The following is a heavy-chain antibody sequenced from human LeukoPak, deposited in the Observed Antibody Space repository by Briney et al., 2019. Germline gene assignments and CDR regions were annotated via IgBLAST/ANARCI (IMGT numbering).Heavy chain of an antibody. J-gene: IGHJ4*02. CDR1: GGSISSYY. CDR3: ARRYCSTGSCYSGFDY. D-gene: IGHD2-15*01. V-gene: IGHV4-59*08. CDR2: IHYSGST. Sequence: SETLSLTCTVSGGSISSYYWSWIRQPPGKGLEWIGYIHYSGSTNYNPSLKSRVTMSVDTSKNQFSLRLSSVTAADTAVYYCARRYCSTGSCYSGFDYWGQGTLVTVSS.